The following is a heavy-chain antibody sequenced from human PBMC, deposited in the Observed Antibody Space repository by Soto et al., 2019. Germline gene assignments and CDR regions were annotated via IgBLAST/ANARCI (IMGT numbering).Heavy chain of an antibody. J-gene: IGHJ6*03. CDR1: GYTFTGYY. CDR2: INPNSGGT. CDR3: ARDRGDYGDLSYYMDV. Sequence: ASVKVSCKASGYTFTGYYMHWVRQAPGQGLEWMGWINPNSGGTNYAQKFKGWVTMTRDTSISTAYMELSRLRSDDTAVYYCARDRGDYGDLSYYMDVWGKGTTVTVSS. D-gene: IGHD4-17*01. V-gene: IGHV1-2*04.